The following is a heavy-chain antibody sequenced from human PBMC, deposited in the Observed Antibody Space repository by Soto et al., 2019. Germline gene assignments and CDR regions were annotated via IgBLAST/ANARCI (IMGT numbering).Heavy chain of an antibody. V-gene: IGHV4-59*01. CDR2: IYYSGST. CDR1: GGSISSYY. J-gene: IGHJ5*02. D-gene: IGHD3-9*01. CDR3: ARGGDILTGSVFDP. Sequence: PSETLSLTCTVSGGSISSYYWSWIRQPPGKGLEWIGYIYYSGSTNYNPSLKSRVTISVDTSKNQFSLKLSSVTAADTAVYYCARGGDILTGSVFDPWGQGTLVTVS.